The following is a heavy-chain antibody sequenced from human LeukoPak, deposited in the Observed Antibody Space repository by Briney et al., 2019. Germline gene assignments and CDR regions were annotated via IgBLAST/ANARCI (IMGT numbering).Heavy chain of an antibody. J-gene: IGHJ4*02. CDR3: ASSGDPDYFDY. Sequence: GGSLRLSCAASGFTFSSYAMHWVRRAPGKGLEWVAVISYDGSNKYYADSVKGRFTISRDNSKNTLYLQMNSLRAEDTAVYYCASSGDPDYFDYWGQGTLVTVSS. D-gene: IGHD3-10*01. V-gene: IGHV3-30*04. CDR2: ISYDGSNK. CDR1: GFTFSSYA.